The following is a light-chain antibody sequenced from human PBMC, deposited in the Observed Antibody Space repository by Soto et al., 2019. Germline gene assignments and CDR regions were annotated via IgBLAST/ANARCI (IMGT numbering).Light chain of an antibody. J-gene: IGKJ4*01. CDR1: QSVSSSF. V-gene: IGKV3-20*01. CDR2: GAS. CDR3: QQYGNSIT. Sequence: IVLTQSPGTLSLSPGEGATLSCRATQSVSSSFLAWYQQRPGQAPRLLIFGASNRATGIPVRFSGSGSGTDFSLTITRLEPEDCAVYYCQQYGNSITFGGGTKVDIK.